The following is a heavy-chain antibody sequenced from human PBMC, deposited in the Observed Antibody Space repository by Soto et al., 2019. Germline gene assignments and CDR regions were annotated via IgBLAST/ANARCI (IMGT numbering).Heavy chain of an antibody. CDR2: IDPSDSYT. J-gene: IGHJ6*02. V-gene: IGHV5-10-1*01. Sequence: FIGFWISWVSKKPGKGLEWMGRIDPSDSYTNYSPSFQGHVTISADKSISTAYLQWSSLKASDTAMYYCARLCYYDSSGYCCYSGMDVLVQGTTV. CDR3: ARLCYYDSSGYCCYSGMDV. CDR1: FIGFW. D-gene: IGHD3-22*01.